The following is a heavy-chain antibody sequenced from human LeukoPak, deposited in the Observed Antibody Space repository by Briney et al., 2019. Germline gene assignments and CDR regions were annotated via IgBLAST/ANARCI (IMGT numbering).Heavy chain of an antibody. J-gene: IGHJ4*02. CDR2: ISSSSSYI. CDR3: ARGPRTVTRVGY. CDR1: GLTFSSYS. V-gene: IGHV3-21*01. D-gene: IGHD4-17*01. Sequence: GGSLRLSCAASGLTFSSYSMNWVRQAPGKGLEWVSSISSSSSYIYYADSVKGRFTISRDNAKNSLYLQMNSLRAEDTAVYYCARGPRTVTRVGYWGQGTLVTVSS.